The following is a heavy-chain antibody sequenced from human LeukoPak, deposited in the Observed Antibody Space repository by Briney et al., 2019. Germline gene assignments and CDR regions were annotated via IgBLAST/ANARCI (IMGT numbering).Heavy chain of an antibody. J-gene: IGHJ4*02. D-gene: IGHD3-9*01. CDR2: ISLDGATT. CDR3: VKDHGWLLYS. V-gene: IGHV3-23*01. CDR1: GFTFSSYW. Sequence: GGSLRLSCAPSGFTFSSYWMSWLRQAPGKGLEWVSGISLDGATTYYAGSVEGRFTISRDNSKNTLYLQMNSLRADDTAVYYCVKDHGWLLYSWGQGTLVTVSS.